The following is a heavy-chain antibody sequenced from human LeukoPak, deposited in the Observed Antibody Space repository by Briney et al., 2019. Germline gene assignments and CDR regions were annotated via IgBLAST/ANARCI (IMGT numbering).Heavy chain of an antibody. CDR2: INHSGST. V-gene: IGHV4-34*01. J-gene: IGHJ4*02. D-gene: IGHD3-3*01. CDR3: ARHGVVKSFDY. Sequence: SETLSLTCAVYGGSFSGYYWSWIRQPPGKGLEWIGEINHSGSTNYNPSLKSRVTISVDTSKNQFSLKLSSVTAADTAVYYCARHGVVKSFDYWGQGTLVTVSP. CDR1: GGSFSGYY.